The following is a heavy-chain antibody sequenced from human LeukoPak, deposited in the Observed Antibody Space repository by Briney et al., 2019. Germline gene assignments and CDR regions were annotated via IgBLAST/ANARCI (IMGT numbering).Heavy chain of an antibody. CDR2: IRYDGSNK. J-gene: IGHJ4*02. V-gene: IGHV3-30*02. D-gene: IGHD3-10*01. CDR3: AKDWDNYYGSGNTFDY. Sequence: GGSLRLSCAASGFIFSSYGMHWVRQAPGKGLEWVAFIRYDGSNKYYADSVKGRFTISRDNSKNTLYLQMNSLRAEDTAVYYCAKDWDNYYGSGNTFDYWGQGTLVTVSS. CDR1: GFIFSSYG.